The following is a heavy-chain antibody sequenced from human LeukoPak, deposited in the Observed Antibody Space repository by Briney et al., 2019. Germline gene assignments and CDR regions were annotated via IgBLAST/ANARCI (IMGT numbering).Heavy chain of an antibody. J-gene: IGHJ4*02. Sequence: GGSLILSCAASGFTFSSYAMSWVRQAPGAGLEWVSAISPAGDSTTDADSVKGRFTISRDNSKSTLHLQMNGLTAEDTALYYCARRLVTAGITDFFDSWGQGTLVSVS. CDR1: GFTFSSYA. V-gene: IGHV3-23*01. CDR2: ISPAGDST. CDR3: ARRLVTAGITDFFDS. D-gene: IGHD2-2*01.